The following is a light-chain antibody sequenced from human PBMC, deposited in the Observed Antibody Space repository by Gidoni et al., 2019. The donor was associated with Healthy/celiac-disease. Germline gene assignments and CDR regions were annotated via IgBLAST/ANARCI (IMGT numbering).Light chain of an antibody. CDR3: QAWDSSDVV. CDR2: QDS. CDR1: KLGDKY. J-gene: IGLJ2*01. Sequence: SYELTQPPSVSVSPGRTASITCSGDKLGDKYACWYQQKPGQSPVLVIYQDSKRPSGIPERFSGSNSGNTATLTIRGTQAMDEADYYCQAWDSSDVVFGGGTKLTVL. V-gene: IGLV3-1*01.